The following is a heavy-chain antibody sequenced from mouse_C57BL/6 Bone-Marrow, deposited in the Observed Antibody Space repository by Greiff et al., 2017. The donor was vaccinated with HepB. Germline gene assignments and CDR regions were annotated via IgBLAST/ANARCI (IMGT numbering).Heavy chain of an antibody. V-gene: IGHV1-85*01. CDR3: ARRIITTVVATDYAMDY. CDR1: GYTFTSYD. CDR2: FYPRDGST. J-gene: IGHJ4*01. Sequence: VKLQESGPELVKPGASVKLSCKASGYTFTSYDINWVKQRPGQGLEWIGWFYPRDGSTKYNEKFKGKATLTVDTSSSTAYMELHSLTSEDSAVYFCARRIITTVVATDYAMDYWGQGTSVTVSS. D-gene: IGHD1-1*01.